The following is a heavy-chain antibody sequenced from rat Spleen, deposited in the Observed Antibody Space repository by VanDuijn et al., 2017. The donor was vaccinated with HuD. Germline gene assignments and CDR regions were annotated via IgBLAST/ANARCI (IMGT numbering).Heavy chain of an antibody. CDR3: ARSSYSAVSWRPFAY. V-gene: IGHV3-1*01. CDR1: FYSVTSSY. CDR2: ISYSGST. D-gene: IGHD3-2*01. Sequence: DVQLQESGPGLVKPSQSLSLTCSVTFYSVTSSYRWSWIRKFPGNKLEWMAYISYSGSTGYNPSLKSRISITRDTSKNQFFLHLNSVTTEDTATYFCARSSYSAVSWRPFAYWGPGTLVTVSS. J-gene: IGHJ3*01.